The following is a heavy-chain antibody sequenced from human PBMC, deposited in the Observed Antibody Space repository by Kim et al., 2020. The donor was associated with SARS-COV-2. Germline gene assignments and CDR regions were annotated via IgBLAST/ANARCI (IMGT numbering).Heavy chain of an antibody. Sequence: GGSLRLSCAASGFTFYSYAMNWVRQAPGKGLEWVSVIYSDGSTKYEADAKEGLIAITHHNTNTTLFLQISSRRADSAGVYYSTGHISIFARLDVMHVWG. CDR1: GFTFYSYA. V-gene: IGHV3-23*03. CDR3: TGHISIFARLDVMHV. CDR2: IYSDGSTK. D-gene: IGHD3-3*01. J-gene: IGHJ6*03.